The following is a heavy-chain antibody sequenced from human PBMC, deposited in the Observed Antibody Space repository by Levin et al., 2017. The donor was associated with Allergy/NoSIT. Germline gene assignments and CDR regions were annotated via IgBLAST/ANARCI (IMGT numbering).Heavy chain of an antibody. V-gene: IGHV3-9*01. D-gene: IGHD3-10*01. J-gene: IGHJ3*02. Sequence: GGSLRLSCAASGFTFDDYAMHWVRQAPGKGLEWVSGISWNSGSIGYADSVKGRFTISRDNAKNSLYLQMNSLRTEDTALYYCARDNIGLPDAFAIWGQVTKVIVSS. CDR3: ARDNIGLPDAFAI. CDR1: GFTFDDYA. CDR2: ISWNSGSI.